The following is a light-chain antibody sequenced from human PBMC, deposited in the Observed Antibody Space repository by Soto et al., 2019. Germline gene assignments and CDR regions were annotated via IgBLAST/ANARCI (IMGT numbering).Light chain of an antibody. V-gene: IGKV3-15*01. J-gene: IGKJ4*01. CDR2: GAF. CDR3: QQYNNWRLT. CDR1: QSVSSD. Sequence: ERVMTQTPATLSVSPGERATLSCRASQSVSSDLAWYQQKPGQVPRLLIYGAFNRATGVPARFSGSGSGTEFTLTISSLQSEDFAVYYCQQYNNWRLTFGGGTKVEI.